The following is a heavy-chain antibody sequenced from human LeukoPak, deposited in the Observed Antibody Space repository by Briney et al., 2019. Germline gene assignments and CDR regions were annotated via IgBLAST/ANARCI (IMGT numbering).Heavy chain of an antibody. D-gene: IGHD3-16*02. J-gene: IGHJ4*02. V-gene: IGHV4-59*01. Sequence: SETLSLTCTVSGGSIRSYYWSWIRQPPGKGLEWIGYAYYSGSTNYNPSLRGRVTISVDTSKNQFSLKLSSVTAADTAVYYCARDSPYVWGSYRPFDYWGQGTLVTVSS. CDR3: ARDSPYVWGSYRPFDY. CDR1: GGSIRSYY. CDR2: AYYSGST.